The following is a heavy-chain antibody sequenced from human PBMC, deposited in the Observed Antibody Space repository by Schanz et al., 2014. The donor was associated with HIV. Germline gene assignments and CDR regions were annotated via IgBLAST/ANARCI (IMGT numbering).Heavy chain of an antibody. CDR1: GFRFRSYW. CDR2: IKSKTDGGTT. D-gene: IGHD3-3*01. CDR3: TTDNYDFWSGYPHFDY. Sequence: VQLVESGGSLVQPGGSLRLSCAASGFRFRSYWMSWVRQAPGKGLEWVGRIKSKTDGGTTDYAAPVRGRFTISRDDSKNTLYLQMNSLKTVDTAVYYCTTDNYDFWSGYPHFDYWGQGTLVTVSS. J-gene: IGHJ4*02. V-gene: IGHV3-15*01.